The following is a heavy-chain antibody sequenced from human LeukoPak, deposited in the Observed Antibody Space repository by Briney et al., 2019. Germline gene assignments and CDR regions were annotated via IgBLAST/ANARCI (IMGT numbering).Heavy chain of an antibody. CDR3: ARRGGGYDEGDY. J-gene: IGHJ4*02. V-gene: IGHV5-51*01. CDR2: IYPGDSET. Sequence: GESLKISCKGSGNSFTTYWIGWVRQMPGKGLEWMGIIYPGDSETRYSPSFQGQVTFSVDKFISTAYLQWSSLKASDTAMYYCARRGGGYDEGDYWGQGTLVTVSS. D-gene: IGHD5-12*01. CDR1: GNSFTTYW.